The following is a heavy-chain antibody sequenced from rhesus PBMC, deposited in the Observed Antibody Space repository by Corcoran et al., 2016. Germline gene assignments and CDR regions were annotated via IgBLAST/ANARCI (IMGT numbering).Heavy chain of an antibody. Sequence: QVTLKESGPALVKPTQTLTLTCTFSGLSFTTRGMGVGWIRPPPGRALEWLALIYWDVDKRYSKSLKSRLTSSKDNSKNQGVLTMTNRDPVDTATYYCARSTSYSSWSFDYWGQGVLVTVSS. CDR3: ARSTSYSSWSFDY. CDR2: IYWDVDK. J-gene: IGHJ4*01. D-gene: IGHD6-13*01. V-gene: IGHV2-174*01. CDR1: GLSFTTRGMG.